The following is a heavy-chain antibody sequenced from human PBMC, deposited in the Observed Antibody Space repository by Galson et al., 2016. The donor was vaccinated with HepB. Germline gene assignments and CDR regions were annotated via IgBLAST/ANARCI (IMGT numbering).Heavy chain of an antibody. CDR3: AREGATSIGGFGY. CDR2: INPSGGCT. V-gene: IGHV1-46*01. CDR1: GYSLSELS. D-gene: IGHD1-26*01. J-gene: IGHJ4*02. Sequence: SVKVSCKVSGYSLSELSIHWVRQAPGKGLEWVGIINPSGGCTSYAQNFQGRVTMTRDTSTSTVYMELSSLRSEDSAMYYCAREGATSIGGFGYWGQGTLVTVSS.